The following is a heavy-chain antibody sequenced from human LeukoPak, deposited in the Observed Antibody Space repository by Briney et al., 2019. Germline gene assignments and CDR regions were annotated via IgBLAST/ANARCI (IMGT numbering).Heavy chain of an antibody. V-gene: IGHV3-30*02. Sequence: PGGSLRLSCAASGFTFSSYATNWVRQAPGKGLEWVAFISYDGSNKYYADSVKGRFTMSRDNAKNSLYLQLNSLRAEDTAVYYCEREVVVAATRYMDVWGKGTTVTISS. J-gene: IGHJ6*03. CDR3: EREVVVAATRYMDV. D-gene: IGHD2-15*01. CDR2: ISYDGSNK. CDR1: GFTFSSYA.